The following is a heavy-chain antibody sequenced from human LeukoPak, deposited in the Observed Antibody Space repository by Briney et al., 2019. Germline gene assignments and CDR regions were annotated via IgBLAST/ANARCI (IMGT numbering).Heavy chain of an antibody. CDR2: IIPIFGTA. V-gene: IGHV1-69*13. CDR3: ASPLYCSSTSCGFDY. J-gene: IGHJ4*02. CDR1: GGTFSSYA. Sequence: SVKVSCKASGGTFSSYAISWVRQAPGQGLEWMGGIIPIFGTANYAQKFQGRVTITADESTSTAYTELSSLRSEDTAVYYCASPLYCSSTSCGFDYWGQGTLVTVSS. D-gene: IGHD2-2*01.